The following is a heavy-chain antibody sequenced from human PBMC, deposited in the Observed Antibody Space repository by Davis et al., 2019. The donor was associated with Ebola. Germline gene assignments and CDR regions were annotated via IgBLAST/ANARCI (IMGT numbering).Heavy chain of an antibody. CDR3: ARGTGTTLWYFDL. Sequence: GESLKISCAASGFTFSSYWMHWVRHAPGKGLVWVSHIDTDGSRTDYADSVRGRFTISRDNAKQTLYLQMNSLRAEDTAVYYCARGTGTTLWYFDLWGRGTLVTVSS. V-gene: IGHV3-74*01. D-gene: IGHD1-7*01. CDR2: IDTDGSRT. CDR1: GFTFSSYW. J-gene: IGHJ2*01.